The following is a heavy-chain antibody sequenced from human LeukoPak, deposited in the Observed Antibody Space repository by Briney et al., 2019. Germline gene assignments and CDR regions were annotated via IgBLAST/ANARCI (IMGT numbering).Heavy chain of an antibody. CDR3: ARSDGSSWYSLHEY. CDR2: IKEDGSRT. V-gene: IGHV3-7*01. D-gene: IGHD6-13*01. Sequence: GGSLRLSCTTSGFSFSTSWMSWVRQTPGKGLEWVANIKEDGSRTYLADAVQGRFSVSRDNAKNSVYLQMSSLRADDTSVYYCARSDGSSWYSLHEYWGQGTLVTVSS. J-gene: IGHJ4*02. CDR1: GFSFSTSW.